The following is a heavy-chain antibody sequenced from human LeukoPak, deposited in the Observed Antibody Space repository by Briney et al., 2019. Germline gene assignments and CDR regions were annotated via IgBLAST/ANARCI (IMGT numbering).Heavy chain of an antibody. J-gene: IGHJ6*03. CDR2: ISYDGSNK. CDR3: ARDPGYSYYYYYYMDV. Sequence: PGRSLRLSCAVSGFTFSSYAMHWVRQAPGKGLEWVAVISYDGSNKYYADSVKGRFTISRDNSKNTLYLQMNSLRAEDTAVYYCARDPGYSYYYYYYMDVWGKGTTVTVSS. V-gene: IGHV3-30*01. CDR1: GFTFSSYA. D-gene: IGHD3-22*01.